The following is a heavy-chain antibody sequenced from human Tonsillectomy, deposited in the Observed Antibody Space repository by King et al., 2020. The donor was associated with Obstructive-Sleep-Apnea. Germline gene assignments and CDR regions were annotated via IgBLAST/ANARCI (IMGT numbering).Heavy chain of an antibody. CDR3: ATDGFDI. CDR1: HYTFISYG. Sequence: VQLVASVAAVKPPGASVTVSCQASHYTFISYGISWVRQAPGQGLEWMGWISAYNGNTKYAQKLQGRVPMTPDTSTSTAYMELRSLRSDDPAVYYCATDGFDIWGQGTMVTVSS. CDR2: ISAYNGNT. J-gene: IGHJ3*02. V-gene: IGHV1-18*01.